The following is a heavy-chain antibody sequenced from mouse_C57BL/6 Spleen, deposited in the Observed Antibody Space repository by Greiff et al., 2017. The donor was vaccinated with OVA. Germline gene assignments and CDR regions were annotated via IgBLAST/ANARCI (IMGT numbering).Heavy chain of an antibody. CDR1: GFSLTSYG. Sequence: VKLVESGPGLVAPSQSLSITCTVSGFSLTSYGVHWVRQPPGKGLEWLVVIWSDGSTTYNSALKSRLSISKDNSKSQVFLKMNSLQTDDTAMYYCARHASSYGSRRGYAMDYWGQGTSVTVSS. CDR3: ARHASSYGSRRGYAMDY. V-gene: IGHV2-6-1*01. D-gene: IGHD1-1*01. J-gene: IGHJ4*01. CDR2: IWSDGST.